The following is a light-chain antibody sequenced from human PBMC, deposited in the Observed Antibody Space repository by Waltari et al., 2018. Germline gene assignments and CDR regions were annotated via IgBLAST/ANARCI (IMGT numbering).Light chain of an antibody. V-gene: IGLV2-14*04. CDR3: SSYTSSSTLV. CDR2: DVS. J-gene: IGLJ1*01. Sequence: WYHRHPGKAPQLMICDVSKRPSGVSYRFSGSKSGHTASLSISGLQAEDEADYFCSSYTSSSTLVFGTGTKVTVL.